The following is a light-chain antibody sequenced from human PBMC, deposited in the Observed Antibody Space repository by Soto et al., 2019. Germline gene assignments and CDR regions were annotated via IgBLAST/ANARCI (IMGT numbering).Light chain of an antibody. V-gene: IGKV1-39*01. CDR1: QSISGY. J-gene: IGKJ1*01. CDR2: DAS. Sequence: DIQVTQSPSSLSASVGDRVTISCRASQSISGYLNWYQQKPGKAPKLLIFDASSLQSGVPSRFSGRGSGSEYTLTISSLQPEDFATYSCQQDYSATWTFGQGTKVDIK. CDR3: QQDYSATWT.